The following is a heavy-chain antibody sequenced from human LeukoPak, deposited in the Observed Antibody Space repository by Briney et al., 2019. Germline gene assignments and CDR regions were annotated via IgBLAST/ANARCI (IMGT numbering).Heavy chain of an antibody. Sequence: PGGSLRLSCAASGFTVSTNYMSWVRQAPGKGLEWVSVIYSGGSTYYADSVKGRFTISRDNSRNTLYLQMNSLRADDTAVYYCARDSPYYYGSGPWGQGTMVTVSS. CDR2: IYSGGST. D-gene: IGHD3-10*01. CDR1: GFTVSTNY. J-gene: IGHJ3*01. V-gene: IGHV3-53*01. CDR3: ARDSPYYYGSGP.